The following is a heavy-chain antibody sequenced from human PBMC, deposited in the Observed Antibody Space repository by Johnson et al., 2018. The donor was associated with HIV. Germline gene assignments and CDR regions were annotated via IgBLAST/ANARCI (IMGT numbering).Heavy chain of an antibody. V-gene: IGHV3-13*01. J-gene: IGHJ3*01. CDR3: ARGGVVHDAFDL. CDR2: IGTAGDT. CDR1: GFTFSSYW. Sequence: VQLVESGGGLVQPGGSLRLSCAASGFTFSSYWMHWVRQATGKGLEWVSTIGTAGDTYYPGSVKGRFTVSREDAKNSLYLQMNSLRAGDTAVFYCARGGVVHDAFDLWGQGTMVTVSS. D-gene: IGHD2-2*01.